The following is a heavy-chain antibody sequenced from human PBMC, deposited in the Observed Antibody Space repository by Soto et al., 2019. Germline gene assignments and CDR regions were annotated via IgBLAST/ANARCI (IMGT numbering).Heavy chain of an antibody. D-gene: IGHD3-22*01. CDR1: GGSISSGDYY. J-gene: IGHJ4*02. V-gene: IGHV4-30-4*01. CDR3: AAYYNDRSGYHFDY. CDR2: IDYSGST. Sequence: QVQLQESGPGLVKPSQTLSLPCTVSGGSISSGDYYWSWIRQPPGKGLEWIGYIDYSGSTYYNPSRMNRVTISVHTSKTPCSLKLSSVTAADTAVDYCAAYYNDRSGYHFDYWGQGTLVTVSS.